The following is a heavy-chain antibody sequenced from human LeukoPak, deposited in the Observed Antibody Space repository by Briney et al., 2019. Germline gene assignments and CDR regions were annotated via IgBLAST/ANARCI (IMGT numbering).Heavy chain of an antibody. CDR1: GYTFTGYY. CDR3: ARGALKLLWFREPSFCYFDY. CDR2: INPNSGGT. V-gene: IGHV1-2*02. D-gene: IGHD3-10*01. Sequence: ASVKVSCKASGYTFTGYYMHWVRQAPGQGLEWMGWINPNSGGTNYAQKLQGRVTMIRDTSISTAYMELSRLRSDDTAVYYCARGALKLLWFREPSFCYFDYWGQGTLVTVSS. J-gene: IGHJ4*02.